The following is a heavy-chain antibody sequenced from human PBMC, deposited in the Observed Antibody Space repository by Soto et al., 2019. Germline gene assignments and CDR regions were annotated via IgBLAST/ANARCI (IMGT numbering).Heavy chain of an antibody. J-gene: IGHJ6*02. Sequence: QVQLVQSGAEVKKPGASVKVSCKASGYTFTSYGISWVRQAPGQGLEWVGWISAYNGNTHYAQKLQGRVTMTTDTSTSTAYMELRGLRSDDTAVHDCSRGDPVEPLGYYGMDVWGQVTTVTVSS. CDR2: ISAYNGNT. CDR3: SRGDPVEPLGYYGMDV. V-gene: IGHV1-18*01. CDR1: GYTFTSYG.